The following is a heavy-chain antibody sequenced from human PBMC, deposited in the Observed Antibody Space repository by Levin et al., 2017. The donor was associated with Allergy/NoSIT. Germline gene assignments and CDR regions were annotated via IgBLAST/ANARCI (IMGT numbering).Heavy chain of an antibody. CDR2: ISGSGGST. CDR3: AKDRERGYSSSSGRDY. CDR1: GFTFSSYA. J-gene: IGHJ4*02. V-gene: IGHV3-23*01. Sequence: PGGSLRLSCAASGFTFSSYAMSWVRQAPGKGLEWVSAISGSGGSTYYADSVKGRFTISRDNSKNTLYLQMNSLRAEDTAVYYWAKDRERGYSSSSGRDYWGQGTLVTVSS. D-gene: IGHD6-6*01.